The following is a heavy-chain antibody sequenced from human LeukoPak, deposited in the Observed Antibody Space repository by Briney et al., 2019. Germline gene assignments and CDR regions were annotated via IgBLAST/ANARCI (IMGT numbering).Heavy chain of an antibody. Sequence: SETLSLTCTVSGGSGGSISNYYWSWIRQPPGKGLEWIGNIYYSGTTNYNPSLKSRVTISQDTSKNHFSLKLRSVTAADTAVYYCARMISSGWRRGDAFDIWGQGTMVTVSS. CDR2: IYYSGTT. CDR1: GGSGGSISNYY. D-gene: IGHD6-19*01. V-gene: IGHV4-59*01. J-gene: IGHJ3*02. CDR3: ARMISSGWRRGDAFDI.